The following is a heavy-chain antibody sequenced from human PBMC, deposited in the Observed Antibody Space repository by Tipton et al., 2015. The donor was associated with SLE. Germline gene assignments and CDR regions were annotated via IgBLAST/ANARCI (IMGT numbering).Heavy chain of an antibody. Sequence: TLSLTCAVYGGSFSGYHWTWFRQPPGQGREWIGEIADTGSPNYNPSLKSRATISLDTSKSQFSLILNSLTAADTAVYYCARGPFQRWPPGAYWGQGTLVTVSS. CDR3: ARGPFQRWPPGAY. V-gene: IGHV4-34*01. D-gene: IGHD6-19*01. CDR1: GGSFSGYH. J-gene: IGHJ4*02. CDR2: IADTGSP.